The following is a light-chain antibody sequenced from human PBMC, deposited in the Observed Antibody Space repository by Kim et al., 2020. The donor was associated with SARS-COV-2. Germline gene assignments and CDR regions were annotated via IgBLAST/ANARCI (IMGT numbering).Light chain of an antibody. CDR2: DTG. CDR3: LLSYSDSRI. Sequence: PCGTVTFTCDSSTGAVTSGHFPYWFQQKPGQAPRTLIYDTGNRHSWSPARFSGSLLGGKAALTLSAAQPEDEADYYCLLSYSDSRIFGGGTQLTVL. J-gene: IGLJ2*01. CDR1: TGAVTSGHF. V-gene: IGLV7-46*01.